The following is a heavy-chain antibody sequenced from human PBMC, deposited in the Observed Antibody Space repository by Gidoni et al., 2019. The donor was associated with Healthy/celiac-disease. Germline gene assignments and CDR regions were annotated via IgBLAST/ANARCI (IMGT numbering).Heavy chain of an antibody. CDR3: ARRGYCSSTSCYVSTYYFDY. CDR1: GYSISSGYY. D-gene: IGHD2-2*01. CDR2: IYHSGST. V-gene: IGHV4-38-2*02. Sequence: QVQLQESGPGLVKPSETLSLTCTVSGYSISSGYYWGWIRQPPGKGLEWIGSIYHSGSTYYNPSLKSRVTISVATSKNQFSLKLSSVTAADTAVYYCARRGYCSSTSCYVSTYYFDYWGQGTLVTVSS. J-gene: IGHJ4*02.